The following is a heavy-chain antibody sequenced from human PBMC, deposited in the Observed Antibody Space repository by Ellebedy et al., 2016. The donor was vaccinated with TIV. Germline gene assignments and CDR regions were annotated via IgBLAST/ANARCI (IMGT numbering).Heavy chain of an antibody. D-gene: IGHD4-23*01. V-gene: IGHV1-46*01. CDR1: GYTFSSYY. Sequence: ASVKVSCKASGYTFSSYYMHWLRQAPGQGLEWLGVINLSGGGARSAQKFQDRLTLTRDTSTSTAYMELTSLRSDDTAVYYCAVLATVVNPHFDHWGQGSLVTVSS. CDR2: INLSGGGA. CDR3: AVLATVVNPHFDH. J-gene: IGHJ4*02.